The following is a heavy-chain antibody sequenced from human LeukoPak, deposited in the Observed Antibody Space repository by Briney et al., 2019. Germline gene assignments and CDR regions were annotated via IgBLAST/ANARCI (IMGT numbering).Heavy chain of an antibody. V-gene: IGHV4-59*01. Sequence: SETLSLACTVSGGSISSYYWSWIRQPPGKGLEWIGYIYYSGSTNYNPSLKSRVTISVDTSKNQFSLKLSSVTAADTAVYYCARDSGGNSGVDYWGQGTLVTVSS. J-gene: IGHJ4*02. CDR1: GGSISSYY. D-gene: IGHD4-23*01. CDR2: IYYSGST. CDR3: ARDSGGNSGVDY.